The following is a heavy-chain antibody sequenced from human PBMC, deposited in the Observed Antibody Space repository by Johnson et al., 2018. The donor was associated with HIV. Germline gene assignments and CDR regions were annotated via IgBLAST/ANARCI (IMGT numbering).Heavy chain of an antibody. CDR1: GFTFDDYG. J-gene: IGHJ3*02. Sequence: VQLVESGGGVVRPGGSLRLSCAASGFTFDDYGMSWVRQAPGKGLEWVSGINGKGGSTGYADSVKGRFTLSRDTAKNSLYLQMHSLRAEDTALYYCARFENTLSNAFDIWGQGTMVTVSS. D-gene: IGHD3-10*01. CDR2: INGKGGST. CDR3: ARFENTLSNAFDI. V-gene: IGHV3-20*04.